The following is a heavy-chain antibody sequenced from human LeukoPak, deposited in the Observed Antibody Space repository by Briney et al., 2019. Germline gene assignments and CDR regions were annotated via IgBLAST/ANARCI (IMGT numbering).Heavy chain of an antibody. CDR1: GVSMNSYY. Sequence: SETLSLTCTVSGVSMNSYYWSWIRRPPGKDLECIGYIYYSGNINYNPSLKSRVTMSLDTSKNQFSLKLTSATAADTAIYYCARGARTPDCWGQGALVTVSS. D-gene: IGHD4-23*01. CDR3: ARGARTPDC. J-gene: IGHJ4*02. CDR2: IYYSGNI. V-gene: IGHV4-59*01.